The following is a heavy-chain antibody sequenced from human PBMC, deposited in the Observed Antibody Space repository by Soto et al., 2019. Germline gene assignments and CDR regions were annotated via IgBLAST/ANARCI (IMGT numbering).Heavy chain of an antibody. Sequence: PGGSLRLSCAASGFTFSSYSMNWVRQAPGKGLEWVSSISSSSIYIYYADSVKGRFTISRDNAKNSLYLQMNSLRAEDTAVYYCARDARSTLTPQFDYWGQGTLVTVSS. CDR3: ARDARSTLTPQFDY. CDR1: GFTFSSYS. D-gene: IGHD4-4*01. V-gene: IGHV3-21*01. CDR2: ISSSSIYI. J-gene: IGHJ4*02.